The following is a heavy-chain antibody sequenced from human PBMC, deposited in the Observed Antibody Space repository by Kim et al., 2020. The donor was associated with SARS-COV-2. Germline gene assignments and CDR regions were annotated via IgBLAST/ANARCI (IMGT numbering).Heavy chain of an antibody. CDR3: ARDWIYDENTYTFDS. CDR1: GYTFTSYA. D-gene: IGHD5-12*01. J-gene: IGHJ3*02. Sequence: ASVKVSCKASGYTFTSYAISWVRQAPGQGLEWMGWISAYEGHANYAAKVQGRLTMTTDTSTSTAYMELRSLRSDDTAVYYCARDWIYDENTYTFDSWDQG. CDR2: ISAYEGHA. V-gene: IGHV1-18*01.